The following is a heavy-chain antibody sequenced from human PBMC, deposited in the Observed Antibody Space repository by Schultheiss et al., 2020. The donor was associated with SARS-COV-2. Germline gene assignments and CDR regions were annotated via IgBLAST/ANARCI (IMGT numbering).Heavy chain of an antibody. J-gene: IGHJ6*02. D-gene: IGHD3-9*01. CDR3: AAGTVTTYYDILTGYWFYYGMDV. CDR1: GYTLTELS. Sequence: SVKVSCKVSGYTLTELSMHWVRQARGQRLEWIGWIVVGSGNTNYAQKFQERVTITRDMSTSTAYMELSSLRSEDTAVYYCAAGTVTTYYDILTGYWFYYGMDVWGQGTTVTVSS. V-gene: IGHV1-58*02. CDR2: IVVGSGNT.